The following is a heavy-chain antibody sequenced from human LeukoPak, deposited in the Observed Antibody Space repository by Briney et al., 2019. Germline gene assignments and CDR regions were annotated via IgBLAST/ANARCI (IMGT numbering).Heavy chain of an antibody. D-gene: IGHD3-3*01. CDR3: ARLHFLEWLAHFDY. V-gene: IGHV4-39*01. CDR1: GGSISSSSYY. Sequence: SETLSLTCTVSGGSISSSSYYWGWIRQPPGKGLEWIGSIYYSGSTYYNPSLKSRVTISVDTSKNQFSLKLSSVTAADTAVYYCARLHFLEWLAHFDYWGQGTLVIVSS. J-gene: IGHJ4*02. CDR2: IYYSGST.